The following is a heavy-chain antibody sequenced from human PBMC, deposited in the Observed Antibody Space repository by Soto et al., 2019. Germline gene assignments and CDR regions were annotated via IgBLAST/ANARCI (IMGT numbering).Heavy chain of an antibody. V-gene: IGHV3-11*06. Sequence: GGSLRLSCEASGFTFTDYHMSWIRRAPGKGLEWVALISETGSHTAYAESVKGRFTISRDNARPSVFLQMNSLRSDDTAVYFCAGSLRATSPLSFWGQGTPVTVSS. CDR2: ISETGSHT. J-gene: IGHJ4*02. CDR3: AGSLRATSPLSF. CDR1: GFTFTDYH.